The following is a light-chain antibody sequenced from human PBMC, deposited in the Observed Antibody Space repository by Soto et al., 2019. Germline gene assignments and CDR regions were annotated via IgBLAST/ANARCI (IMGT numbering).Light chain of an antibody. CDR1: QIVSSN. Sequence: EMVMTQSPATLSVSPGEKATISCRASQIVSSNLAWYQQNPGQAPRLLIYGASTRATGVSARFSGSGSGTEFTLTISSLQSEDFAVYHCQHYNSWPRTFGQGTKV. CDR3: QHYNSWPRT. CDR2: GAS. J-gene: IGKJ1*01. V-gene: IGKV3-15*01.